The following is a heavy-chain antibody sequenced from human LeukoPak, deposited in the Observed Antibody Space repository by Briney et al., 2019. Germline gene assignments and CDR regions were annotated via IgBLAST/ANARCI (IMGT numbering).Heavy chain of an antibody. CDR2: INPSSGDA. J-gene: IGHJ4*02. CDR1: GYTFTDYY. Sequence: ASVKVSCKASGYTFTDYYIHWVRQAPGQGLEWMGRINPSSGDANYAQKFQGRVFMTRDTSISTVYMELSSLRSDDTAVYYCARGAAVGQTRDYWGQGTLVTVSS. V-gene: IGHV1-2*06. CDR3: ARGAAVGQTRDY. D-gene: IGHD6-13*01.